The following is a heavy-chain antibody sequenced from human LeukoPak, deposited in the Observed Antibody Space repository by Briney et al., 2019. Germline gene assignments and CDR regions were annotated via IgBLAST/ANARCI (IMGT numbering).Heavy chain of an antibody. J-gene: IGHJ5*02. CDR1: GGSISSSSYY. Sequence: SETLSLTCTVSGGSISSSSYYWGWIRQPPGKGLEWIGRIYYSGSTYYNPSLKSRVTISVDTSKNQFSLKLSSVTAADTAVYYCARGENRAFRGFDPWGQGTLVTVSS. CDR3: ARGENRAFRGFDP. D-gene: IGHD2/OR15-2a*01. V-gene: IGHV4-39*07. CDR2: IYYSGST.